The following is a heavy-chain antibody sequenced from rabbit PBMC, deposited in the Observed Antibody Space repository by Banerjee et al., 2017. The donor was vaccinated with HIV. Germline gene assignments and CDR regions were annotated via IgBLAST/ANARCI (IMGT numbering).Heavy chain of an antibody. CDR3: ARDPSNNGAYEFNL. V-gene: IGHV1S45*01. Sequence: QEQLEESGGDLVKPGRSLTLTCTASGFSFSDKYVMCWVRQAPGKGLEWIGCIGTGSGSIYYASWAKGRFTISKTSSTTVTLQMTSLTAADTATYFCARDPSNNGAYEFNLWGPGTLVTVS. CDR2: IGTGSGSI. CDR1: GFSFSDKYV. D-gene: IGHD1-1*01. J-gene: IGHJ4*01.